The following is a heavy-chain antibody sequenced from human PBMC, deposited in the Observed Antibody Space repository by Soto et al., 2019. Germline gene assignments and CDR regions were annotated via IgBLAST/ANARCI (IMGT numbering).Heavy chain of an antibody. CDR3: ARGGHGAVAGMSYFDY. CDR1: GGSISSSNW. J-gene: IGHJ4*02. V-gene: IGHV4-4*02. CDR2: IYHSGST. Sequence: SETLSLTCAVSGGSISSSNWRSWVRQPPGKGLEWIGEIYHSGSTNYSPSLKSRVTISVDKSKNQFSLKLSSVTAADTAVYYCARGGHGAVAGMSYFDYWGQGTLVT. D-gene: IGHD6-19*01.